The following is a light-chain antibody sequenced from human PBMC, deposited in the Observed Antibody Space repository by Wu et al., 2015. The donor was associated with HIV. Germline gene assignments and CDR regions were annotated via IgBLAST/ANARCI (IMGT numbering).Light chain of an antibody. CDR3: QQYGSSSYT. CDR1: QRVSSNY. V-gene: IGKV3-20*01. J-gene: IGKJ2*01. CDR2: GAS. Sequence: EIVMTQSPATLSVSPGERATLSCRASQRVSSNYLAWYQQKLGQAPRLLIYGASIRATGIPDRFSGSGSGTDFTLTISRLEPEDFAVYYCQQYGSSSYTFGQGTKLEIK.